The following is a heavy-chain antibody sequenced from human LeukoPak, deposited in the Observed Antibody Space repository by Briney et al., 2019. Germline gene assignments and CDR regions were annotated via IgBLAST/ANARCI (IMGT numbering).Heavy chain of an antibody. CDR2: IYSGGST. J-gene: IGHJ6*04. Sequence: GSLRLSCAASGFTVSSNYMSWVRQAPGEGLEWVSVIYSGGSTYYADSVKGRFTISRDNSKNTLYLQMNSLRAEDTAVYYCARDKFLVRGVIKYYYYGMDVWGKGTTVTVSS. CDR1: GFTVSSNY. CDR3: ARDKFLVRGVIKYYYYGMDV. D-gene: IGHD3-10*01. V-gene: IGHV3-66*01.